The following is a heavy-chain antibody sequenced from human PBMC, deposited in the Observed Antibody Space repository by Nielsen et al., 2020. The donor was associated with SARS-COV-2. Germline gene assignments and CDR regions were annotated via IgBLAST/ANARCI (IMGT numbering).Heavy chain of an antibody. Sequence: LTCAASGFTFSSYGMNWVRQAPGKGLEWVSSISSSSSYIYYADSVKGRFTISRDNAKNSLYLQMNSLRAEDTAVYYCANFDGSGYNAFDIWGQGTMVTVSS. V-gene: IGHV3-21*01. CDR3: ANFDGSGYNAFDI. CDR1: GFTFSSYG. CDR2: ISSSSSYI. J-gene: IGHJ3*02. D-gene: IGHD3-22*01.